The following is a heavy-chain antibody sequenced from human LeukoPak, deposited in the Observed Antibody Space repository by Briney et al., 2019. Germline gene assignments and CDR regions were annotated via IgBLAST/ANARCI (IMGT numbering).Heavy chain of an antibody. J-gene: IGHJ4*02. Sequence: GGSLRLSCAASGFTFSNYALGWVRQAPGKGLEWVSAISGSGGSTYYADSVKGRFTISRDNSKKTLFLQMNSLRAEDTAVYYCAKDQIYYYDSSGYSYADYWGQGTLDTVSS. CDR3: AKDQIYYYDSSGYSYADY. V-gene: IGHV3-23*01. D-gene: IGHD3-22*01. CDR2: ISGSGGST. CDR1: GFTFSNYA.